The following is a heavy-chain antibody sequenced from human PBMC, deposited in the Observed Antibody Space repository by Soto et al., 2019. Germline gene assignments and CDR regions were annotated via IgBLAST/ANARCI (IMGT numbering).Heavy chain of an antibody. CDR3: AKADYGEYGRPDY. V-gene: IGHV3-9*01. CDR2: ISWNRGSI. CDR1: GFTFDDYA. D-gene: IGHD4-17*01. Sequence: EVQLVESGGGLVQPGRSLRLSCAASGFTFDDYAMHWVRQAPGKGLEWVSGISWNRGSIGYADSVKGRFTISRDNAKNSLYLQMNSLRAEDTALYYCAKADYGEYGRPDYWGQGTLVTVSS. J-gene: IGHJ4*02.